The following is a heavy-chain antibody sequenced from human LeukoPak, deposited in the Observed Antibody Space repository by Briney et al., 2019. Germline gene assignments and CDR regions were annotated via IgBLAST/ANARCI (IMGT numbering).Heavy chain of an antibody. V-gene: IGHV4-61*02. Sequence: KPSETLSLTCTVSGGSISSGSYYWSWIRQPAGKGLEWIGRIYTSGSTNYNPSLKSRVTISVDTSKNQFSLKLSSVTAADTAVYYCARELTIFGVVHPENYYMDVWGKGTTVTVSS. J-gene: IGHJ6*03. CDR1: GGSISSGSYY. D-gene: IGHD3-3*01. CDR2: IYTSGST. CDR3: ARELTIFGVVHPENYYMDV.